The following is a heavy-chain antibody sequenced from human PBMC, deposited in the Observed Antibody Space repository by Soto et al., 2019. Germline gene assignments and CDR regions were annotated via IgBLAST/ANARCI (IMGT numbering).Heavy chain of an antibody. D-gene: IGHD3-10*01. Sequence: QVQLQESGPGLVKPSETLSLSCTVSGGSISSYYWSWFRQSPGKRMEWIGYVHHSWGSSYNPSLQSRVAISPDTSKSQFSLKVTSGTATDTAVYYCARQGFGPLHGLVDVWGQGTTVTVSS. J-gene: IGHJ6*02. CDR3: ARQGFGPLHGLVDV. CDR1: GGSISSYY. CDR2: VHHSWGS. V-gene: IGHV4-59*08.